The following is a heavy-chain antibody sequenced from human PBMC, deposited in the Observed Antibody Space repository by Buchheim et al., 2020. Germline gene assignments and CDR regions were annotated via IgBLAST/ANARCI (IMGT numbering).Heavy chain of an antibody. CDR3: ARGGYRSSPEGFDC. J-gene: IGHJ4*02. D-gene: IGHD6-6*01. Sequence: QVQLQQWGAGLLKPSETLSLTCAVSGGPFSGYYWSWIRQSPGQGLQWFGEINHSGVTNYNPSLKSRVTMSVDTSKSQFSLQLSSVTAADSAVYYCARGGYRSSPEGFDCWGQGIL. CDR2: INHSGVT. CDR1: GGPFSGYY. V-gene: IGHV4-34*02.